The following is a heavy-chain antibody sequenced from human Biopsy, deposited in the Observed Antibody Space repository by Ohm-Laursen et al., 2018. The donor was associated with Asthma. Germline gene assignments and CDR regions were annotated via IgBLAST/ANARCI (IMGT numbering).Heavy chain of an antibody. V-gene: IGHV4-34*01. J-gene: IGHJ6*02. CDR3: ARGSSSRLSQWELLVSGGKRAHSYYGMDV. CDR1: GGSFSSNY. D-gene: IGHD1-26*01. CDR2: THHRGYP. Sequence: SDTLSLTCAVSGGSFSSNYWSWIRRTPGKGLEWLGDTHHRGYPNLNPSLRIRLTLSVDTSKNQFSLRLTSVTAADTAVYYCARGSSSRLSQWELLVSGGKRAHSYYGMDVWGQGTTVTVSS.